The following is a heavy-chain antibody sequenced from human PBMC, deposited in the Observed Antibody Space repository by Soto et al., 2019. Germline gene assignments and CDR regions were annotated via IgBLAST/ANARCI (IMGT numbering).Heavy chain of an antibody. CDR1: GFTFSIYS. D-gene: IGHD3-10*01. CDR3: ARDRPGSGSYGY. Sequence: RGSLRLACAASGFTFSIYSMKWVRQAPGKGLEWVSSISDTSAYIYYVDSVRGRFTISRDNAENSLYLQMNSLRVEDTGVYYCARDRPGSGSYGYWGEGTLVTVSS. J-gene: IGHJ4*02. V-gene: IGHV3-21*01. CDR2: ISDTSAYI.